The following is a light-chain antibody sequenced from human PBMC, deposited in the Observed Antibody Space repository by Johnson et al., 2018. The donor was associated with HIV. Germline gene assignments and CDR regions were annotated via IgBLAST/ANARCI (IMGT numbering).Light chain of an antibody. CDR3: GTWDSGLSAGGV. CDR1: SSTIGNNF. CDR2: KDN. J-gene: IGLJ1*01. Sequence: QSVLTQPPSVSAAPGQKVTISCSGSSSTIGNNFVSWYQVLPGTAPKLLIYKDNERPSGIPDRFSGSKSGTSATLGITGLQTGDEADYYCGTWDSGLSAGGVFGSGTKVTVL. V-gene: IGLV1-51*02.